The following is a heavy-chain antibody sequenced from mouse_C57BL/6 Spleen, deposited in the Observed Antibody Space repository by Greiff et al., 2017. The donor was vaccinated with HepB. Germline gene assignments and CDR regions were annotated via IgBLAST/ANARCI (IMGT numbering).Heavy chain of an antibody. CDR1: GYAFSSSW. D-gene: IGHD1-1*01. V-gene: IGHV1-82*01. J-gene: IGHJ3*01. CDR2: IYPGDGDT. CDR3: AREDYYVNRGPCFAY. Sequence: LVESGASVKISCKASGYAFSSSWMNWVKQRPGKGLEWIGRIYPGDGDTNYNGKFTGKATLTADQSSSTAYRQLSSLTSEYSAVYFCAREDYYVNRGPCFAYWGQGTLVTVSA.